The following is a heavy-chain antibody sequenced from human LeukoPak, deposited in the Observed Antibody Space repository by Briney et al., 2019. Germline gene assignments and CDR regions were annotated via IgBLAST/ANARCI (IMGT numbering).Heavy chain of an antibody. D-gene: IGHD4-17*01. CDR2: INPNSGGT. CDR3: NYGAPGFDY. Sequence: ASVKVSCKASEYTFTGYYIHWVRQAPGQGLEWMGWINPNSGGTNYAQKFQGRVTMTRDTSISTAFMELSRLRSDDTAVYYCNYGAPGFDYWGQGTLVTVSS. CDR1: EYTFTGYY. J-gene: IGHJ4*02. V-gene: IGHV1-2*02.